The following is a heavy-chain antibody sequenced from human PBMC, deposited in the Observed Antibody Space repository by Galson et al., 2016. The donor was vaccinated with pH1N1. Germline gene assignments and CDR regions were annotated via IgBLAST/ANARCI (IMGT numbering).Heavy chain of an antibody. CDR1: GFSFSGRS. D-gene: IGHD4-17*01. CDR3: TRCDYGDYVGIDY. Sequence: SLRLSCAASGFSFSGRSVSWIRQAPGKGLEWIAYINYSGRDTYYGDSVRGRFTISRDNAKNSMYLQMNSLRAEDTAVYYCTRCDYGDYVGIDYWGQGTVVTVSS. V-gene: IGHV3-11*01. J-gene: IGHJ4*02. CDR2: INYSGRDT.